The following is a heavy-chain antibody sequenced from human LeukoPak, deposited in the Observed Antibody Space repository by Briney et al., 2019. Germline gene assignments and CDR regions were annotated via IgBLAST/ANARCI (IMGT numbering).Heavy chain of an antibody. D-gene: IGHD3-10*01. CDR1: GGTFSNYA. Sequence: SVKVSCKASGGTFSNYAINWVRQAPGQGLEWMGGIIPLFGTANYAQKFLGRVIITADESTSTTHMYLSSLKSEDTAVYYCAREWAGYGSGSYYYYWGQGTLVTVSS. J-gene: IGHJ4*02. CDR2: IIPLFGTA. CDR3: AREWAGYGSGSYYYY. V-gene: IGHV1-69*13.